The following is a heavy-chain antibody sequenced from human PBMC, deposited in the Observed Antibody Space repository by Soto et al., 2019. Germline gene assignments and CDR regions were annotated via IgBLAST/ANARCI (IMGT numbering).Heavy chain of an antibody. Sequence: PGGSLRLSCAASGFTFDDYTMHWVRQAPGKGLEWVSLISWDGGSTYYADSVKGRSTISRDNSKNSLYLQMNSLRTEDTALYYCAKGSARGYYYYGMDVWGQGTTVTVSS. V-gene: IGHV3-43*01. CDR2: ISWDGGST. CDR3: AKGSARGYYYYGMDV. J-gene: IGHJ6*02. CDR1: GFTFDDYT. D-gene: IGHD3-10*01.